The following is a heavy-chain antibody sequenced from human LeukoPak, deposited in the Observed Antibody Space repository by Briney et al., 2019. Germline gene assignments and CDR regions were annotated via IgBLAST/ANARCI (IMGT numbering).Heavy chain of an antibody. Sequence: GGSLRLSCAASGLTFSSYNMNWVRQAPGKGLEWVSSISSSSSYIYYADSVKGRFTISRDNAKNSLYLQMNSLRAEDTAVYYCARGDVDTAMVSYWGQGTLVTVSS. CDR2: ISSSSSYI. J-gene: IGHJ4*02. D-gene: IGHD5-18*01. CDR3: ARGDVDTAMVSY. CDR1: GLTFSSYN. V-gene: IGHV3-21*01.